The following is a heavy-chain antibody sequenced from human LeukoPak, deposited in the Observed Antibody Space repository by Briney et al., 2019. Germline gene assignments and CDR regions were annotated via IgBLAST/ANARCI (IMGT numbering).Heavy chain of an antibody. D-gene: IGHD2-2*01. Sequence: GGSLRLSCAASGFTFSNYWMHWVRQAPGKGLVWVSRINSDGINTSYADSVKGRFTISRDNAKNTLYLQMNSLRAEDTAVYYCAKDSEDIVVVPATPGGFDYWGQGTLVTVSS. J-gene: IGHJ4*02. CDR2: INSDGINT. V-gene: IGHV3-74*01. CDR1: GFTFSNYW. CDR3: AKDSEDIVVVPATPGGFDY.